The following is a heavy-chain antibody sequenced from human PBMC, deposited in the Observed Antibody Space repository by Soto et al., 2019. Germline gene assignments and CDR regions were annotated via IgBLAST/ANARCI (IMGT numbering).Heavy chain of an antibody. CDR2: IYYSGST. CDR3: ARDSVATISYFDY. V-gene: IGHV4-31*03. J-gene: IGHJ4*02. D-gene: IGHD5-12*01. CDR1: GGSISSGGYY. Sequence: SETLSLTCTVSGGSISSGGYYWSWIRQHPGKGLEWIGYIYYSGSTYYNPSLKSRVTISVDTSKNQFSLKLSSVTAADTAVYYCARDSVATISYFDYWGQGTLVTVSS.